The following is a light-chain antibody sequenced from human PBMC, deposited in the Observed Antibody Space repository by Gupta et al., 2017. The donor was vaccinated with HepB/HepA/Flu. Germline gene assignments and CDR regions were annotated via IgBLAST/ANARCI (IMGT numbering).Light chain of an antibody. CDR2: EVT. CDR3: CSYVGSITVV. CDR1: SNDIGGYNF. V-gene: IGLV2-23*02. J-gene: IGLJ2*01. Sequence: QSALTQPASVSGSPGQAITISCTGTSNDIGGYNFVSWYKHHPGKAPELMIYEVTKRPSGVSNRFFGSKSGNTASLTISGLQPEDEADYYCCSYVGSITVVFGGGTKLTV.